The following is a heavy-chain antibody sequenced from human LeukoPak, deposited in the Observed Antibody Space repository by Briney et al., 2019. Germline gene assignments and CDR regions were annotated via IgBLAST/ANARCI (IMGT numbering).Heavy chain of an antibody. CDR1: GFTFSTYV. V-gene: IGHV3-23*01. CDR2: ITGSGGST. J-gene: IGHJ5*02. D-gene: IGHD2-21*02. Sequence: GGSLRLSCAASGFTFSTYVVNWVRQAPGKGLEWVSTITGSGGSTYYADSVKGRFTISRDNSKNTLYLQMSSLRVEDTAVYYCAKDREHIVVVTAIGFDPWGQGTLVTVSS. CDR3: AKDREHIVVVTAIGFDP.